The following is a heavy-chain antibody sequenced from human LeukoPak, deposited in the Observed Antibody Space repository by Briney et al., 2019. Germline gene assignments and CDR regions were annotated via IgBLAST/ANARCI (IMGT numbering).Heavy chain of an antibody. J-gene: IGHJ6*02. CDR1: GFTFSSHE. Sequence: GGSLRLSCAASGFTFSSHEMNWVRQAPGKGLEWVSYISSSGSTIYYADSVKGRFTISRDNAKSSLYLRMNSLRAEDTAVYYCAGYPLGALLEGNGMDVWGQGTTVTVSS. D-gene: IGHD1-26*01. CDR3: AGYPLGALLEGNGMDV. CDR2: ISSSGSTI. V-gene: IGHV3-48*03.